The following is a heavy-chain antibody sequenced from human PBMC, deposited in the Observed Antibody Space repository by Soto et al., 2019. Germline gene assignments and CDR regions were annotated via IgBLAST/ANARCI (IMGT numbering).Heavy chain of an antibody. V-gene: IGHV3-21*01. CDR2: ISSSSGYI. Sequence: GGSLRLSCAASGFTFSSYSMNWVRQAPGKGLEWVSSISSSSGYIYYADSVKGRFTISRDNAKNSLYLQMNSLRAEDTAVYYCARDSMVTYYYYGMDVWGQGTTVTVSS. J-gene: IGHJ6*02. D-gene: IGHD5-18*01. CDR3: ARDSMVTYYYYGMDV. CDR1: GFTFSSYS.